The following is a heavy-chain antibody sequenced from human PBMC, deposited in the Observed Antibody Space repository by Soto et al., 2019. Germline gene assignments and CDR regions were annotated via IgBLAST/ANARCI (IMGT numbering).Heavy chain of an antibody. Sequence: GGSLRLSCAASGFTFSSYAMSWVRQAPGEGLEWVSAISGSGGSTYYADSVKGRFTISRDNSKNTLYLQMNSLRAEDTAVYYCAKELVVVPAAILSHDAFDIWGQGTMVTVSS. CDR3: AKELVVVPAAILSHDAFDI. CDR1: GFTFSSYA. CDR2: ISGSGGST. D-gene: IGHD2-2*01. J-gene: IGHJ3*02. V-gene: IGHV3-23*01.